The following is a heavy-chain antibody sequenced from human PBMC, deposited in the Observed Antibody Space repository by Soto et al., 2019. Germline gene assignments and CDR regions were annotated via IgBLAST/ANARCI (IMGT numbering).Heavy chain of an antibody. D-gene: IGHD2-2*02. CDR2: INPNSGGT. Sequence: GASVNVSSKASGYTFSGYYIHWLRQAPGRGLEWMGWINPNSGGTNYAQKFQGRVTVTRDTPTSTAYMELSRLTSDDPAVYYCARALTDGYGPITGCYTRPLYGMDVWGQGTTVTVSS. J-gene: IGHJ6*02. V-gene: IGHV1-2*02. CDR3: ARALTDGYGPITGCYTRPLYGMDV. CDR1: GYTFSGYY.